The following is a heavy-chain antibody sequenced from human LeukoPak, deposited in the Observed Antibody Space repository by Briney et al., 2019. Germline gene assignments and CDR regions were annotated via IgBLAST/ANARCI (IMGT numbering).Heavy chain of an antibody. CDR1: GGSISSSSYY. D-gene: IGHD5-24*01. V-gene: IGHV4-39*07. J-gene: IGHJ4*02. Sequence: SETLSLTCTVSGGSISSSSYYWGWIRQPPGKGLEWIGSIYYGGSTYYNPSLKSRVTISVDTSKNQFSLKLSSVTAADTAVYYCARDRRWLPFDYWGQGTLVTVSS. CDR3: ARDRRWLPFDY. CDR2: IYYGGST.